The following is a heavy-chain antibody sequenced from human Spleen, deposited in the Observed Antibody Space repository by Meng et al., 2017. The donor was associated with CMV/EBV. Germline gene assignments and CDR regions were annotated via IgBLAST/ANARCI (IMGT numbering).Heavy chain of an antibody. CDR1: GGSISSGDYY. CDR3: AREGRSHQVGVSVY. CDR2: IYNSGST. V-gene: IGHV4-30-4*01. D-gene: IGHD2-21*01. Sequence: QVERQGSVPDLVKPSHTLSLTCTVSGGSISSGDYYWSWIRQPPGKGLEWIGYIYNSGSTYYNPSLKSRVTISVDTSKNQFSLKLRFVTAADTAVYYCAREGRSHQVGVSVYWGQGNLVTVSS. J-gene: IGHJ4*02.